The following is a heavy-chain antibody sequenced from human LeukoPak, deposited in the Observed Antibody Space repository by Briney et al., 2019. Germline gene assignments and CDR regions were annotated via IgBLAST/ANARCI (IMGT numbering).Heavy chain of an antibody. D-gene: IGHD4-23*01. V-gene: IGHV4-31*03. Sequence: SETLSLTCTVSGGSISSGGYYWSWIRQHPGKGLEWIGYIYYSGSTYYNPSLKSRVTISVDTSKNQFSLKLSSVTAADTAVYYCARGRTTVVTPGVYYFDYWGQGTLVTVSS. CDR2: IYYSGST. CDR3: ARGRTTVVTPGVYYFDY. CDR1: GGSISSGGYY. J-gene: IGHJ4*02.